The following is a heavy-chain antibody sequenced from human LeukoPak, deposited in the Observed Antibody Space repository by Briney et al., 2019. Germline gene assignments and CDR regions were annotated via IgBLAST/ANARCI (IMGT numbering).Heavy chain of an antibody. CDR1: GGSFSGYY. D-gene: IGHD3-3*01. CDR3: ARGLPGYYDFWSGYQNYYYYYMDV. Sequence: PSETLSLTCAVYGGSFSGYYWSWIRQPPGKGLEWIGEINHSGSTNYNPSLKSRVTISVDTSKNQFSLKLSSVTAADTAVCYCARGLPGYYDFWSGYQNYYYYYMDVWGKGTTVTVSS. V-gene: IGHV4-34*01. J-gene: IGHJ6*03. CDR2: INHSGST.